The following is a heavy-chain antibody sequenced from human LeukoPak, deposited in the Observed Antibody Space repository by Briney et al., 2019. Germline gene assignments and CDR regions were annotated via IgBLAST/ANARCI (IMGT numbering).Heavy chain of an antibody. J-gene: IGHJ5*02. V-gene: IGHV4-34*01. CDR2: INHSGST. CDR1: GGSFSGYY. D-gene: IGHD2-2*01. Sequence: SETLSLTCAVYGGSFSGYYWSWIRQPPGKGLEWIGEINHSGSTNYNPSLKSRVTISVDTSKNQFSLKLSSVTAADTAVYYCARAGSSTYLWNWFDPWGQGTLVTVSS. CDR3: ARAGSSTYLWNWFDP.